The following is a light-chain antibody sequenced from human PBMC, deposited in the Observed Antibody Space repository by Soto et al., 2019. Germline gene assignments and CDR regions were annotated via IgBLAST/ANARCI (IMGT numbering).Light chain of an antibody. V-gene: IGKV3-15*01. CDR2: DAS. J-gene: IGKJ5*01. Sequence: EILVTQSPATLSVSPGDIVTLYCRASQSVRSHLAWYRQRPGQAPRLLISDASSRATGIPGRFSGSGSGTEFTLTISSLQSEDFAVYFCHQYNNWPRTFGQGTRLEIK. CDR1: QSVRSH. CDR3: HQYNNWPRT.